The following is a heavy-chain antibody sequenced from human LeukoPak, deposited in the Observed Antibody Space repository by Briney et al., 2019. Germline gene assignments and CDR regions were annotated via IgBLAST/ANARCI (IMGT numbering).Heavy chain of an antibody. CDR3: ARPTDSSGYHNWFDP. Sequence: ASVKVSCKASGYTFTGYYMHWARQAPGQGLEWMGWINPNSGGTNYAQKFQGRVTMTRDTSISTAYMELSRLRSDDTAVYYCARPTDSSGYHNWFDPWGQGTLVTVSS. J-gene: IGHJ5*02. V-gene: IGHV1-2*02. CDR1: GYTFTGYY. D-gene: IGHD3-22*01. CDR2: INPNSGGT.